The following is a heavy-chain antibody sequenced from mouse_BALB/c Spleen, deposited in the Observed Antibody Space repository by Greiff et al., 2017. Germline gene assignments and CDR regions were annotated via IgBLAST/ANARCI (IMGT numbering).Heavy chain of an antibody. J-gene: IGHJ4*01. CDR2: ISSGGSYT. CDR3: ASAGNYAMDY. Sequence: EVKLMESGGGLVKPGGSLKLSCAASGFTFSSYAMSWVRQSPEKRLEWVAEISSGGSYTYYPDTVTGRFTISRDNAKNTLYLEMSSLRSEDTAMYYCASAGNYAMDYWGQGTSVTVSS. V-gene: IGHV5-9-4*01. CDR1: GFTFSSYA.